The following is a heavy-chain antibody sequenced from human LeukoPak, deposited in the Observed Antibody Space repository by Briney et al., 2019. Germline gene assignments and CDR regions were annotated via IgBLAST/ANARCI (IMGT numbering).Heavy chain of an antibody. J-gene: IGHJ5*02. CDR1: GGTFSSYA. V-gene: IGHV1-69*05. Sequence: GSSVKVSCKASGGTFSSYAISWVRQAPRQGLEWMGGIIPIFGTANYAQKFQGRVTITTDESTSTAYMELSSLRSEDTAVYYCARDGSSSSPEYNWFDPWGQGTLVTVSS. CDR2: IIPIFGTA. D-gene: IGHD6-6*01. CDR3: ARDGSSSSPEYNWFDP.